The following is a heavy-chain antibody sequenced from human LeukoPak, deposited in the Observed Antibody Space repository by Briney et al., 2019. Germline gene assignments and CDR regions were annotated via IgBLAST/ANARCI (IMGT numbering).Heavy chain of an antibody. V-gene: IGHV1-8*01. Sequence: ASVTVSCKASGYTFGSYEINWVRQATGQGPEWMGWMNSNTGNTGYAQKFQGRVTMTRNTSITTAYMELSSLRSEDTAVYYCARGVGYYYYMDVWGKGTTVTVSS. J-gene: IGHJ6*03. CDR2: MNSNTGNT. CDR1: GYTFGSYE. CDR3: ARGVGYYYYMDV.